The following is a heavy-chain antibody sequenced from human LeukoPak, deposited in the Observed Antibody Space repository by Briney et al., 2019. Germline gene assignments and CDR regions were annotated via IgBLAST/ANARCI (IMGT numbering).Heavy chain of an antibody. Sequence: GGSLRLSCVASGFTVSSKYMTWVRQAPGKGLEWVSVIYSGGSTYYADSVKGRFTISRDNSKNTLYLQMNSLRAEDTAVYYCAKEAVAGTYSLHYFDYWGQGTLVTVSS. V-gene: IGHV3-53*01. CDR3: AKEAVAGTYSLHYFDY. J-gene: IGHJ4*02. CDR1: GFTVSSKY. CDR2: IYSGGST. D-gene: IGHD6-19*01.